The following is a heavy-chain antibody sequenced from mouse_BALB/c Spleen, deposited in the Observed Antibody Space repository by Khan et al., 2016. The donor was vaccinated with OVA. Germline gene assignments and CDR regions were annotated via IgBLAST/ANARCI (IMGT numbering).Heavy chain of an antibody. V-gene: IGHV3-2*02. CDR1: GYSITSDYA. Sequence: VQLQESGPGLVKPSQSLSLTCTVTGYSITSDYAWNWIRQFPGNKLEWMGYISYSGRTSYNPSLKSRISITRDTSKNQFFLQLNSVTTEDTATYYCARSVTITTVVATDFDYWDQGTTLTVSS. CDR3: ARSVTITTVVATDFDY. CDR2: ISYSGRT. J-gene: IGHJ2*01. D-gene: IGHD1-1*01.